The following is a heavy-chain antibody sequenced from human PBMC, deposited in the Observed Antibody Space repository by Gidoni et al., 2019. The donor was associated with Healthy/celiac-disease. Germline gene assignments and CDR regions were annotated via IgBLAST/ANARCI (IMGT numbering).Heavy chain of an antibody. CDR2: INHSGRT. J-gene: IGHJ4*02. V-gene: IGHV4-34*01. CDR1: GGSFSGYY. Sequence: QVQLQQWGAGLLKPSETLSLTCAVYGGSFSGYYWSWIRQPPGKGLEWIGEINHSGRTNYNPSLKSRVTISVDTSKNQFSLKLSSVTAADTAVYYCARGYCTNGVCYGVWFGEYRHPYYFDYWGQGTLVTVSS. CDR3: ARGYCTNGVCYGVWFGEYRHPYYFDY. D-gene: IGHD2-8*01.